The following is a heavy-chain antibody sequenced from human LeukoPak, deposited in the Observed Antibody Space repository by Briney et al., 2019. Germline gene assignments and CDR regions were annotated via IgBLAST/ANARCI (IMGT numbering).Heavy chain of an antibody. CDR1: GYTFTGFY. CDR2: INPNSGGT. J-gene: IGHJ4*02. D-gene: IGHD6-19*01. V-gene: IGHV1-2*02. CDR3: ARDHGQWVVRISLDY. Sequence: GASVKVSCKASGYTFTGFYMHWVRQAPGQGLEWMGWINPNSGGTNYAQKFQGRVTMTRDTSISTAYMELSSLRSDDTAVYYCARDHGQWVVRISLDYWGQGTLVTVAS.